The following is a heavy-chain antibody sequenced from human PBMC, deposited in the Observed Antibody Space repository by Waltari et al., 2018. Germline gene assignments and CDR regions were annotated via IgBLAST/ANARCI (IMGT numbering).Heavy chain of an antibody. V-gene: IGHV3-48*01. CDR2: ISSSSTI. CDR3: ARKPGYSSGWYDY. Sequence: EVQLVESGGGLVQPGGSLRLSCAASGFPFSSYSMNWVRQAPGKGLEWVSYISSSSTIYYADSVKGRFTISRDNAKNSLYLQMNSLRAEDTAVYYCARKPGYSSGWYDYWGQGTLVTVSS. CDR1: GFPFSSYS. J-gene: IGHJ4*02. D-gene: IGHD6-19*01.